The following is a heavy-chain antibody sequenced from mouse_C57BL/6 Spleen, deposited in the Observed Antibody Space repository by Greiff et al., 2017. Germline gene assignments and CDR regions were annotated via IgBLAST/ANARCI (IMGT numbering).Heavy chain of an antibody. V-gene: IGHV10-3*01. CDR3: VREIYYSNDDDYIDY. CDR1: GFTFNTYA. Sequence: EVQLQESGGGLVQPKGSLKLSCAASGFTFNTYAMHWVRQAPGKGLEWVARIRSKSSNYATYYADSVKDRVTISRDDSQSLRYLQMNNLKTEDTAMYYCVREIYYSNDDDYIDYWGQGTTLTVSS. J-gene: IGHJ2*01. CDR2: IRSKSSNYAT. D-gene: IGHD2-5*01.